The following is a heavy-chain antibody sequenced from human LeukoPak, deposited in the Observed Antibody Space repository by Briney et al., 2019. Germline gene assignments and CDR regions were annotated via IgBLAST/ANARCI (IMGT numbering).Heavy chain of an antibody. J-gene: IGHJ4*02. Sequence: GRSLRLSCAASGFTFDDYAMHWVRQAPGKGLEWVSGISWNSGEIGYADSVKGRFTISRDNAKNSLYLQMNSLRAEDTALYYCAKGGEKSYGKPDYWGQGTLVTVSS. V-gene: IGHV3-9*01. D-gene: IGHD4-17*01. CDR2: ISWNSGEI. CDR3: AKGGEKSYGKPDY. CDR1: GFTFDDYA.